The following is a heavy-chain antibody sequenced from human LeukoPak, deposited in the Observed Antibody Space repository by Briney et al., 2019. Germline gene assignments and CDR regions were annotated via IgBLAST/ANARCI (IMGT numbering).Heavy chain of an antibody. CDR3: ARRAGTGDRDYFDS. Sequence: SETLSLNCSVSGGPISRNHWCWIRQPPGKGLAYIGYVSYRGSTNYNPSLKSRVTVSADTSKNQFSLRLSSVTAADTAIYYCARRAGTGDRDYFDSWGQGTLVTVSS. D-gene: IGHD3/OR15-3a*01. CDR1: GGPISRNH. V-gene: IGHV4-59*08. J-gene: IGHJ4*02. CDR2: VSYRGST.